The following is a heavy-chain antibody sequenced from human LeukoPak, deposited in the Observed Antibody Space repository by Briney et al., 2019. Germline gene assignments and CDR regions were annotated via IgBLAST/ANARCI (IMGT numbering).Heavy chain of an antibody. V-gene: IGHV4-34*01. J-gene: IGHJ3*02. D-gene: IGHD3-9*01. CDR2: INHSGST. Sequence: PSETLSLTCAVYGGSFSGYYWSWIRQPPGKGLEWIGEINHSGSTNYNPSLKSRVTISVDTSKNQFSLKLSSVTAADTAVYYCARGYYDILTGYSPGAFDIWGQGTMVTVSS. CDR1: GGSFSGYY. CDR3: ARGYYDILTGYSPGAFDI.